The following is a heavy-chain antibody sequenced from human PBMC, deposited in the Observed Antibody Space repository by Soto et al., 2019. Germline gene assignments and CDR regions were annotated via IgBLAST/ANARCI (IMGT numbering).Heavy chain of an antibody. Sequence: GASVKVSCKACGGTFSSYTISWVRQAPGQGLEWMGRIIPILGIANYAQKFQGRVTITADKSTSTAYMELSSLRSEDTAVYYCAREPGCSSTSCYVWFYYFDYWGQGTLVTVSS. CDR3: AREPGCSSTSCYVWFYYFDY. CDR1: GGTFSSYT. J-gene: IGHJ4*02. V-gene: IGHV1-69*04. D-gene: IGHD2-2*01. CDR2: IIPILGIA.